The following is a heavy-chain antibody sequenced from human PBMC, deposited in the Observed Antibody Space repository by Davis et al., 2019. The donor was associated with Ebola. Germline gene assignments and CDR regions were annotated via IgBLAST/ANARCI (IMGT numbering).Heavy chain of an antibody. Sequence: GESLKISCAASGFTFSSYAMSWVRQAPGKGLEWVSAISGSGGSTYYADSVKGRFTISRDNSKNTLYLQMNSLRAEDTAVYYCARDFSADVVVVPAAMVYWGQGTLVTVSS. CDR3: ARDFSADVVVVPAAMVY. CDR1: GFTFSSYA. V-gene: IGHV3-23*01. J-gene: IGHJ4*02. D-gene: IGHD2-2*01. CDR2: ISGSGGST.